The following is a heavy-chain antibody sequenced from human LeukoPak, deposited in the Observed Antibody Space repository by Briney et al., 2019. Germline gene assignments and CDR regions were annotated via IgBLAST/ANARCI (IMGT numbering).Heavy chain of an antibody. J-gene: IGHJ3*02. Sequence: GGTLRLSCAASGFTFSSYAVNWVRQAPGKGLEWVSYISSSSSYIYYADSVKGRFTISRDNAKNSLYLQMNSLRAEDTAVYYCASTYYDSSGYSHDAFDIWGQGTMVTVSS. D-gene: IGHD3-22*01. CDR1: GFTFSSYA. CDR2: ISSSSSYI. CDR3: ASTYYDSSGYSHDAFDI. V-gene: IGHV3-21*01.